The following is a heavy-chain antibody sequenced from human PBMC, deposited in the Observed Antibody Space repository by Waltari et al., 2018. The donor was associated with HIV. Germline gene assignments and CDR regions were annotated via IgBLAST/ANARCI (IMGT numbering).Heavy chain of an antibody. D-gene: IGHD5-12*01. Sequence: RPSETLSLNCTVSGYAIRSGFYWAWVRRPRGKGLEWIGSMFHSGSTYYNPSLKSRVTMSIDVTKNRFSLSLKSVTATDTALYYCARAQENSGGLAFQLWGLGTLVTVSS. CDR2: MFHSGST. CDR3: ARAQENSGGLAFQL. CDR1: GYAIRSGFY. J-gene: IGHJ1*01. V-gene: IGHV4-38-2*02.